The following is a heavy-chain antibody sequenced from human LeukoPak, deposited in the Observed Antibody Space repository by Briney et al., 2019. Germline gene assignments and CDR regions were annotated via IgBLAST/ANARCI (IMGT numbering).Heavy chain of an antibody. CDR1: GFTFSSYG. CDR3: AKDMDHDYDDYGFDY. Sequence: GRSLRLSCAASGFTFSSYGMHWVRQAPGKRLEWVAVISYDGSNKYYADSVKGRFTISRDNSKNTLYLQMNSLRAEDTAVYYCAKDMDHDYDDYGFDYWGQGTPVTVSS. D-gene: IGHD4-17*01. CDR2: ISYDGSNK. J-gene: IGHJ4*02. V-gene: IGHV3-30*18.